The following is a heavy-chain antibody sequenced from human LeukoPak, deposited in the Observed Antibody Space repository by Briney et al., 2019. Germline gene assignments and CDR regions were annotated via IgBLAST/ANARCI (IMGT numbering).Heavy chain of an antibody. D-gene: IGHD5/OR15-5a*01. CDR1: GGSISSYY. CDR2: IYYSGST. J-gene: IGHJ4*02. V-gene: IGHV4-59*01. Sequence: SETLSLTCTVSGGSISSYYWSGIRQPPGKGLEWIGYIYYSGSTNYNPSLKSRVTISVDTSKNQFSLKLSSVTAADTAVYYCMSRGYWGQGTLVTVSS. CDR3: MSRGY.